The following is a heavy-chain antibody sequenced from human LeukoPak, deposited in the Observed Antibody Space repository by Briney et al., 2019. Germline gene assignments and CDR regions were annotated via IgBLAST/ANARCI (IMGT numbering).Heavy chain of an antibody. CDR2: ISSSSSYI. CDR3: ARVRGFTMVRGSDY. J-gene: IGHJ4*02. V-gene: IGHV3-21*01. Sequence: GGSLRLSCAASGFTFSSYSMNWVRQAPGKGLEWVSSISSSSSYIYYADSVKGRFTISRDNAKNSLYLQMNSLRAEDTAVYYCARVRGFTMVRGSDYWGQGTLVTVSS. CDR1: GFTFSSYS. D-gene: IGHD3-10*01.